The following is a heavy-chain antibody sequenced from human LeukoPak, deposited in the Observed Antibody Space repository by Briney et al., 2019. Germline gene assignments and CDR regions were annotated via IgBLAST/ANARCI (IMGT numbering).Heavy chain of an antibody. J-gene: IGHJ4*02. CDR3: ARWEVVVAAQVGKYSFDY. CDR1: GYTFTNYD. V-gene: IGHV1-8*01. D-gene: IGHD2-15*01. Sequence: ASVKVSCKASGYTFTNYDINWVRQATGQGIEWMGWMNPNSANTGYEQKFQGRVTMTSNTSISTAYMELSNLRSEDTAVYYCARWEVVVAAQVGKYSFDYWGQGTLVTVSS. CDR2: MNPNSANT.